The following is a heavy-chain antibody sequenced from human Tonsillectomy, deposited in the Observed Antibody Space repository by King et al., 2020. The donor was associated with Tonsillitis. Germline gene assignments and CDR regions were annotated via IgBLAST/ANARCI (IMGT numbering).Heavy chain of an antibody. V-gene: IGHV5-51*01. Sequence: VQLVESGAEVKKPGASVKISCKGSGYSFANYWIGWVRQMPGKGLEWMGIIYPGDSDTRYNQSFEGQVAISVDKSISTAYLQGSSLKAWDTAMYYCLRQHAERHRPTGLWWFDLWGQGTLVTVSS. CDR2: IYPGDSDT. CDR3: LRQHAERHRPTGLWWFDL. D-gene: IGHD2-21*01. CDR1: GYSFANYW. J-gene: IGHJ5*02.